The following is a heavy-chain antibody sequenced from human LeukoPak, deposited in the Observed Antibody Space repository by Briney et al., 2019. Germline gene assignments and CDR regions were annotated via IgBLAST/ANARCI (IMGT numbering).Heavy chain of an antibody. CDR2: INHSGST. V-gene: IGHV4-34*01. J-gene: IGHJ4*02. D-gene: IGHD3-10*01. CDR3: ASCLFDYYYFDQ. Sequence: SETLSLTCAVYGGSFSGYYWSWIRQPPGKGLEWIGEINHSGSTNYNPSLKSRVTISVDTSKNQLSLRLTSVTAADTAVYFCASCLFDYYYFDQWGQGTLVTVSS. CDR1: GGSFSGYY.